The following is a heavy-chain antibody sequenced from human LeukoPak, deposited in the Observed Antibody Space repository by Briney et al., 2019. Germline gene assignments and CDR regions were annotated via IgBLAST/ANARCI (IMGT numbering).Heavy chain of an antibody. CDR3: ARTEEFDY. CDR2: MNPKSGNT. J-gene: IGHJ4*02. Sequence: GASVKVSCKASGYSFSSHDINWVRQATGQGLEWMGWMNPKSGNTDHAQKFQGRVTMTRDTSISTAYMELSRLRSDDTAVYYCARTEEFDYWGQGTLVTVSS. CDR1: GYSFSSHD. V-gene: IGHV1-8*01.